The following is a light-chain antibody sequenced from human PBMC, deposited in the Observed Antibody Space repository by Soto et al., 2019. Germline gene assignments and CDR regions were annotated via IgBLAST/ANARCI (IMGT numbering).Light chain of an antibody. CDR2: EVS. Sequence: QSALTQPPSASGSLGQSVTISCTGTRSDVGGYNYVSWYQQHPGKAPRFMIYEVSKRPSGVPDCFSASKSGNTASLTVSGLQAEDEAEYYCSSYAGNNNYVFGTGTKVTVL. CDR1: RSDVGGYNY. J-gene: IGLJ1*01. CDR3: SSYAGNNNYV. V-gene: IGLV2-8*01.